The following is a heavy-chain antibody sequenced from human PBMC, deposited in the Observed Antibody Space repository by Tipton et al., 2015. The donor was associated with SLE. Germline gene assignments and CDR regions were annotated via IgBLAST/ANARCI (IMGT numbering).Heavy chain of an antibody. Sequence: GSLRLSCAASGFTFSTYAFSWVRQAPGKGLEWVSGFSGSGGGTYYGDSVKGRFTISRDNSKNTLYLQMTSLRVEDTAIYYCARGDYYDTSDYVDAFDIWGQGTLVTVSS. J-gene: IGHJ3*02. CDR1: GFTFSTYA. V-gene: IGHV3-23*01. CDR2: FSGSGGGT. CDR3: ARGDYYDTSDYVDAFDI. D-gene: IGHD3-22*01.